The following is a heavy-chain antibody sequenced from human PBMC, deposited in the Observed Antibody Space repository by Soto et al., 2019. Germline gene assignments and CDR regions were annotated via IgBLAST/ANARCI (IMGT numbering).Heavy chain of an antibody. CDR2: MDPNSGST. Sequence: ASVKVSCKASGYTFTSYDINWVRQAPGQGLEWLGWMDPNSGSTGYAQNFQGRVTMARNISINTAHMELSSLRSEDTAVYYCARERKFDFWRKGLDVWGQGTTVTVSS. CDR3: ARERKFDFWRKGLDV. D-gene: IGHD3-3*01. J-gene: IGHJ6*02. CDR1: GYTFTSYD. V-gene: IGHV1-8*01.